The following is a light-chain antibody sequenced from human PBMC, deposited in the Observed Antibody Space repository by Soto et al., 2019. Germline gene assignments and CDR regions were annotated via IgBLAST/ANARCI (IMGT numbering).Light chain of an antibody. Sequence: QSVLTQPPSVSGAPGQRVTISCTGSSSNIGAGYDVHWYQQLPGTAPKLLIYGNSNRPSGVPDRFSGSESGTSASLAITGLQAEGEADYYCQSSDSSLSGYVFGTGTKLTVL. CDR2: GNS. CDR1: SSNIGAGYD. CDR3: QSSDSSLSGYV. J-gene: IGLJ1*01. V-gene: IGLV1-40*01.